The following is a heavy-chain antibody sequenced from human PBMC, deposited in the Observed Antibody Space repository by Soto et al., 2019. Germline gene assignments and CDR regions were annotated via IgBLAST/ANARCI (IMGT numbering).Heavy chain of an antibody. CDR3: ASKPNSRYYFDY. D-gene: IGHD6-6*01. Sequence: SETLSLTCAVSGYSISSSNWWGWIRQPPGKGLEWIGYIYYSGSTYYTPSLKSRVTMSVDTSNNQSSLRLNSVTAVDTAVYYCASKPNSRYYFDYWGQGTLVTVSS. V-gene: IGHV4-28*01. J-gene: IGHJ4*02. CDR2: IYYSGST. CDR1: GYSISSSNW.